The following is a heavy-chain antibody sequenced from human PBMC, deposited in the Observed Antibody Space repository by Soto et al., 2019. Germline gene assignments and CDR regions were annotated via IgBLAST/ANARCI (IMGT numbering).Heavy chain of an antibody. CDR3: SRDVVVGAKALNY. Sequence: LRLSCAASGFTFSNYWMTWVRQAPGKGLEWVANIKEDGSEKHYVDSVKGRFTISRDNAKNSLYLQMNSLRVEDTAVYFCSRDVVVGAKALNYWGQGALVTVPS. J-gene: IGHJ4*02. CDR1: GFTFSNYW. CDR2: IKEDGSEK. D-gene: IGHD2-15*01. V-gene: IGHV3-7*01.